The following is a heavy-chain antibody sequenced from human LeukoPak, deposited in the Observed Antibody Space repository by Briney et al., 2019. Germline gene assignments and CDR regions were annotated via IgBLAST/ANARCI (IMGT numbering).Heavy chain of an antibody. V-gene: IGHV3-23*01. CDR3: AKRRQGEAGDFDY. Sequence: PGGSLRLSCAASGFTFSSYAMNWVRQAPGKGLEWVSGISGSGVSAYYADSVKGRFTISRDNSQNTLYLQMNSLRAEDTAVYYCAKRRQGEAGDFDYWGMGNLVSVSS. J-gene: IGHJ4*02. D-gene: IGHD3-10*01. CDR2: ISGSGVSA. CDR1: GFTFSSYA.